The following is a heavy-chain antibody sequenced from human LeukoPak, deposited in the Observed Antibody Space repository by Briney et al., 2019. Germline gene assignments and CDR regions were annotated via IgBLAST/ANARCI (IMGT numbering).Heavy chain of an antibody. D-gene: IGHD1-26*01. CDR3: ARGRVGATINWFDP. V-gene: IGHV1-69*13. Sequence: SVKVSCKASGGTFSSYAISWVRQAPGQGLEWMGGIIPIFGTANYAQKFQGRVTITADESTSTAYMELSSLRSEDTAVYYCARGRVGATINWFDPWGQGTLVTVSS. CDR1: GGTFSSYA. CDR2: IIPIFGTA. J-gene: IGHJ5*02.